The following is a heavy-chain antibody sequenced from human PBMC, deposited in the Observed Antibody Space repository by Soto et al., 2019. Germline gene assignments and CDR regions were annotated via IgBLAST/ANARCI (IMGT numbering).Heavy chain of an antibody. CDR2: IYYSVST. CDR3: GRQEFFYRDQDY. J-gene: IGHJ4*02. D-gene: IGHD4-17*01. V-gene: IGHV4-59*08. Sequence: SETLSLTCTVSGGSISSYYWSWIRQPPGKGLEWIGYIYYSVSTNYNPSLKSRVTISVDTSKNQFSLELSSVTAADPAVYYCGRQEFFYRDQDYWGQGTLVTVAS. CDR1: GGSISSYY.